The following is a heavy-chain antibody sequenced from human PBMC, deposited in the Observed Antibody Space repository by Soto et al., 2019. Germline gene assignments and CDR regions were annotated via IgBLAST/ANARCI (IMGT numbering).Heavy chain of an antibody. J-gene: IGHJ4*02. CDR3: AKPTTGSSGYYALA. V-gene: IGHV3-30*18. D-gene: IGHD3-22*01. CDR1: GFTFSSYG. Sequence: GGSLRLSCAASGFTFSSYGMHWVRQAPGKGLEWVAVISYDGSNKYYADSVKGRFTISRDNSKNTLYLQMNSLRAEGTAVYYCAKPTTGSSGYYALAWGQGTLVTVSS. CDR2: ISYDGSNK.